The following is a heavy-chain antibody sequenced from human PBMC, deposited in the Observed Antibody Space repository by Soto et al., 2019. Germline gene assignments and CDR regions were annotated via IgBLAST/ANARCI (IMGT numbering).Heavy chain of an antibody. CDR1: GYTFTGYY. CDR2: INPNSGGT. V-gene: IGHV1-2*04. CDR3: ARDHRASYYYYYGMDV. J-gene: IGHJ6*02. Sequence: QVQLVQSGAEVKKPGASVKVSCKASGYTFTGYYMHWVRQAPGQGLEWMGWINPNSGGTNYAQKFQGWVTMTRDTSISTAYMELSRLRSDDTAVYYCARDHRASYYYYYGMDVWGQGTTVTVSS.